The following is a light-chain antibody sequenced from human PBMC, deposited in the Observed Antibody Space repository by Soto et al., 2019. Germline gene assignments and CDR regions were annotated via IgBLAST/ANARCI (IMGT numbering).Light chain of an antibody. Sequence: EIVVTQSPAILSLSPGERATLSCRASQSVSGYLAWYQQKPGQAPRLLIYDTSNRATGIPARFSGSGSGTDFTLTISSLETEDFAVYYCHQRSNWPRTFGQGTKWIS. CDR2: DTS. J-gene: IGKJ1*01. CDR3: HQRSNWPRT. V-gene: IGKV3-11*01. CDR1: QSVSGY.